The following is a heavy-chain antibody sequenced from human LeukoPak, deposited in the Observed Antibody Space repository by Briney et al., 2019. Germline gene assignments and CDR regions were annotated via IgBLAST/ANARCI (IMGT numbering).Heavy chain of an antibody. J-gene: IGHJ4*02. CDR1: GYSFTSYW. Sequence: GESLKISCKGSGYSFTSYWIGWVRQMPGKGLEWIGIIYPGDSDTRYSPSFQGQVTISADKSISTAYLQWSSLKASDTAVYYCARHSYSSSWYFDYWGQGTLVTVSS. CDR2: IYPGDSDT. CDR3: ARHSYSSSWYFDY. V-gene: IGHV5-51*01. D-gene: IGHD6-13*01.